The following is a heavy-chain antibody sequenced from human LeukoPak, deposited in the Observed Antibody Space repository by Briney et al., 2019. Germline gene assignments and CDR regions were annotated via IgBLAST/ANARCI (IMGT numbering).Heavy chain of an antibody. D-gene: IGHD6-6*01. Sequence: GGSLRLSCAVSGFTLSLYGMNWVRQAPGKGLEWISHISASSSGIFYADSVRGRSITSRDNTRSSLYLQMNSLRAEDTAVYYCVRDPSSVRLPFGSWGQGTLVTVSS. V-gene: IGHV3-48*01. CDR1: GFTLSLYG. CDR3: VRDPSSVRLPFGS. J-gene: IGHJ4*02. CDR2: ISASSSGI.